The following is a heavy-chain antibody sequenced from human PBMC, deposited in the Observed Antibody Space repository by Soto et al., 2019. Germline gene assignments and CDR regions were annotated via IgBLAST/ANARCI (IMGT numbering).Heavy chain of an antibody. CDR1: GGSISSYY. CDR2: IYYSGSS. V-gene: IGHV4-59*08. Sequence: SETLSLTCTVSGGSISSYYWSWIRQPPGKGLEWIGYIYYSGSSNYNPSLKSRVTISVDTSKNQFSLKLSSVTAADTAVYYCARLLDWFDPWGQGTLVTVSS. CDR3: ARLLDWFDP. D-gene: IGHD2-8*02. J-gene: IGHJ5*02.